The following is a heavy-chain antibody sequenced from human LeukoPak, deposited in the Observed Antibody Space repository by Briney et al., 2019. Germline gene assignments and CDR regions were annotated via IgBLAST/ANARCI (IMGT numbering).Heavy chain of an antibody. J-gene: IGHJ4*02. Sequence: GGSLRLSCAASGFSFSSYAMSWVRQAPGKGLEWVSAISGSGGSTYYADSVKGRFTISRDNSKNTLYLQMNSLRAEDTAVYYCAKGPTSFGVVIYFDYWGQGTLVTVSS. CDR2: ISGSGGST. D-gene: IGHD3-3*01. V-gene: IGHV3-23*01. CDR1: GFSFSSYA. CDR3: AKGPTSFGVVIYFDY.